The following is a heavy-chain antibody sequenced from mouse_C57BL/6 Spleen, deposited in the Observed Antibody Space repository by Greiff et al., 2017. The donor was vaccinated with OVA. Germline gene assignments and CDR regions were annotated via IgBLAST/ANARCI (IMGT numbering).Heavy chain of an antibody. Sequence: EVQGVESGGGLVKPGGSLKLSCAASGFTFSSYAMSWVRQTPEKRLEWVATISDGGSYTYYPDNVKGRFTISRDNAKNNLYLQMSHLKSEDTAMYYCARDPWLGAYWGQGTLVTVSA. V-gene: IGHV5-4*01. CDR1: GFTFSSYA. CDR2: ISDGGSYT. J-gene: IGHJ3*01. CDR3: ARDPWLGAY. D-gene: IGHD2-2*01.